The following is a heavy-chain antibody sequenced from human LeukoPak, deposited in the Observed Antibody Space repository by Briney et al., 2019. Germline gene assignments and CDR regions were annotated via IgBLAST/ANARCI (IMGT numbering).Heavy chain of an antibody. CDR3: AKMDSDSSGFFSN. V-gene: IGHV1-18*01. J-gene: IGHJ4*02. CDR2: ISVYNGNT. Sequence: ASVKVSCKTSGYSFTTYGISWLRQAPGHGLEWIAWISVYNGNTNYADKVRGRVLVTTDISATTAYLELKSLRYDDTGVYYCAKMDSDSSGFFSNWGQGTPVTVSS. D-gene: IGHD3-22*01. CDR1: GYSFTTYG.